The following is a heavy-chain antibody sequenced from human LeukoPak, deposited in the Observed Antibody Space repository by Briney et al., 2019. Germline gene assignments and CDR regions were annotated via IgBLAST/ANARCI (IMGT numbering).Heavy chain of an antibody. Sequence: PGGSLRLSCAASIFTFSNSWMSWVRQAPGKGLEWVANIKEDGSEKYYVDSVKGRFTISRDNAKNSLYLQMNSLRAEDTAVYYCAREVVPAALPSPDAFDIWGQGTMVTVSS. J-gene: IGHJ3*02. CDR1: IFTFSNSW. CDR2: IKEDGSEK. D-gene: IGHD2-2*01. V-gene: IGHV3-7*03. CDR3: AREVVPAALPSPDAFDI.